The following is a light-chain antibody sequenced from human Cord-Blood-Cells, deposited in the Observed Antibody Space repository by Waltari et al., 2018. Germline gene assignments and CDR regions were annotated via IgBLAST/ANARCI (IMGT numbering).Light chain of an antibody. J-gene: IGLJ1*01. CDR2: DVS. CDR3: CSYAGSYTYV. Sequence: QSALTQPRSVSGSPGQSITIPCTGPSSDVGGYNYVSWSQQHPGNAPKLMIYDVSKRPSRVPDRFSGYKSGNTASLTISGHQAEDDADYYCCSYAGSYTYVVGTGTNVTVL. CDR1: SSDVGGYNY. V-gene: IGLV2-11*01.